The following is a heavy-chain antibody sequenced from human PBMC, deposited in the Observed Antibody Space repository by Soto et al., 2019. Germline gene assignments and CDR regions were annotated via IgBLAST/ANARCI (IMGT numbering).Heavy chain of an antibody. V-gene: IGHV3-53*04. J-gene: IGHJ6*02. CDR1: GIPVSSNY. D-gene: IGHD3-10*01. CDR2: LHSGGDT. Sequence: EVQLVESGGGLVQPGGSLRLSCAASGIPVSSNYMTWVRQAPGKGLEWVSVLHSGGDTYYANSVKGRFTISRHDSTNTLLLQMNSLTAEDTGVYYCARDGHYYYASRMDVWGQGTTGTVSS. CDR3: ARDGHYYYASRMDV.